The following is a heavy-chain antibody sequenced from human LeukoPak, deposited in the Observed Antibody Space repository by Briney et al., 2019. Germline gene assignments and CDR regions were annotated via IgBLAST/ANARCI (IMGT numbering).Heavy chain of an antibody. CDR1: GFTFDDYG. Sequence: GGSLRLSCAASGFTFDDYGMSWVRQAPGKGLEWVSGINWNGGSTGYADSVKGRFTISRDNAKNSLYLQMNSLRAEDTALYHCARCRGGSCYRPDYGMDVWGQGTTVTVSS. J-gene: IGHJ6*02. D-gene: IGHD2-15*01. CDR2: INWNGGST. V-gene: IGHV3-20*01. CDR3: ARCRGGSCYRPDYGMDV.